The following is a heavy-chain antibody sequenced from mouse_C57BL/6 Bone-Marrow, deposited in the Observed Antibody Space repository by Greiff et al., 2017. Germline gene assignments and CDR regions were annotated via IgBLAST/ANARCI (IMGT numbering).Heavy chain of an antibody. Sequence: DVKLVESEGGLVQPGSSMKLSCTASGFTFSDYYMAWVRQVPEKGLEWVANINYDGSSTYYLDSLKSRFIISRDNAKNILYLQMSSLKSEDTATYYCARGGNLDYWGQGTTLTVSS. V-gene: IGHV5-16*01. J-gene: IGHJ2*01. CDR1: GFTFSDYY. D-gene: IGHD2-1*01. CDR3: ARGGNLDY. CDR2: INYDGSST.